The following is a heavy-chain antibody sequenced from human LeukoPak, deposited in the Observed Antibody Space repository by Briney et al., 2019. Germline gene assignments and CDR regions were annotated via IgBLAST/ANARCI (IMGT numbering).Heavy chain of an antibody. J-gene: IGHJ4*02. CDR1: GFTFSSYG. CDR3: AKDRAAQPGSGGYLDY. Sequence: TGRSLRLSCAASGFTFSSYGMHWVRQAPGKGLEWVAVISYDGSNKYYADSVKGRFTISRDNSKNTLYLQMNSLRAEDTAVYYCAKDRAAQPGSGGYLDYWGQGTLVTVSS. D-gene: IGHD2-15*01. V-gene: IGHV3-30*18. CDR2: ISYDGSNK.